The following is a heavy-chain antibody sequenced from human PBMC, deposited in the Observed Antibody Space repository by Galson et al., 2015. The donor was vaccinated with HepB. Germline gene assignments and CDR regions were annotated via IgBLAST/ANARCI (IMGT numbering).Heavy chain of an antibody. D-gene: IGHD3-9*01. J-gene: IGHJ4*02. CDR1: GFTFSSYS. Sequence: SLRLSCAASGFTFSSYSMNWVRQAPGKGLEWVSSISSSSSYIYYADSVKGRFTISRDNAKNSLYLQMNSLRAEDTAVYYCARDRLPYYDILTGTFDYWGQGTLVTVSS. CDR2: ISSSSSYI. V-gene: IGHV3-21*01. CDR3: ARDRLPYYDILTGTFDY.